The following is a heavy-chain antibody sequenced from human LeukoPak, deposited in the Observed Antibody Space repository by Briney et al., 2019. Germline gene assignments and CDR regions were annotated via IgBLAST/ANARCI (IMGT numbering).Heavy chain of an antibody. D-gene: IGHD3-22*01. J-gene: IGHJ4*02. V-gene: IGHV3-53*01. Sequence: GGSLRLSCAASGFTVSSNYMSWVRQAPGKGLEWVSVIYSGGSTYYADSVKGRFTISGDNSKNTLYLQMNSLRAEDTAVYYCARAHIDYYDSSGYYYGFDYWGQGTLVTVSS. CDR2: IYSGGST. CDR1: GFTVSSNY. CDR3: ARAHIDYYDSSGYYYGFDY.